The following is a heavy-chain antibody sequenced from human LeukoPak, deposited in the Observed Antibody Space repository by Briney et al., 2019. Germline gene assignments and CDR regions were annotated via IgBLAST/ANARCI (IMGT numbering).Heavy chain of an antibody. J-gene: IGHJ4*02. CDR2: IIPIFGTA. Sequence: ASVKVSCKASGGTFSSYAISWVRQAPGQGLEWVGGIIPIFGTANYAQKFQGRVTITTDESTSTAYMELSSLRSEDTAVYYCARGSAKYQLLYGTLEYWGQGTLVTVSS. CDR3: ARGSAKYQLLYGTLEY. CDR1: GGTFSSYA. D-gene: IGHD2-2*02. V-gene: IGHV1-69*05.